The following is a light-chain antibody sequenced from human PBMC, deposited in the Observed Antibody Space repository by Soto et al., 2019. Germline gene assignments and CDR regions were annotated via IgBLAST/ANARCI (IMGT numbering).Light chain of an antibody. CDR1: SSNIGAGYD. CDR2: GNS. J-gene: IGLJ2*01. CDR3: QSYDSSSYVV. Sequence: QSLLTQPPSVSGAPGQRVTISCTGSSSNIGAGYDVHWYQQLPGTAPKLLIYGNSNRPSGVPDRFSGSKSGTSASLAITGLQAEDEADYYCQSYDSSSYVVFGGGTKLTVL. V-gene: IGLV1-40*01.